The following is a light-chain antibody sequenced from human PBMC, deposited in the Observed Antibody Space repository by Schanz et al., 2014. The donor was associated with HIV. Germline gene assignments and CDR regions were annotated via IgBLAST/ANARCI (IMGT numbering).Light chain of an antibody. CDR2: SNN. CDR1: SSNFRSNA. J-gene: IGLJ3*02. V-gene: IGLV1-44*01. Sequence: QSVLTQPPSASGTPGQRVTISCSGSSSNFRSNAGNWYQQLPGTAPKLLIYSNNQRPSGVPDRFSGSKSGTSASLAISGLQSEDEADYYCAAWDDSLNVWVFGGGTKLTVL. CDR3: AAWDDSLNVWV.